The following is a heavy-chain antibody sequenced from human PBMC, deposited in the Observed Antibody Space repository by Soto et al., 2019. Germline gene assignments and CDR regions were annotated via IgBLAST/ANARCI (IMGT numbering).Heavy chain of an antibody. Sequence: EVQLLESGGGLVQPGGSLRLSCAASGFTFSSYAMNWVRQAPGKGLECVSGISGSGGSTYYAVSVKGRFTISRDNSKNTLYLQMNSLRAEDTAVYYCAKDWGGLALTTVITRPYFDYWGQGTLVTVSS. D-gene: IGHD4-17*01. CDR3: AKDWGGLALTTVITRPYFDY. J-gene: IGHJ4*02. CDR1: GFTFSSYA. V-gene: IGHV3-23*01. CDR2: ISGSGGST.